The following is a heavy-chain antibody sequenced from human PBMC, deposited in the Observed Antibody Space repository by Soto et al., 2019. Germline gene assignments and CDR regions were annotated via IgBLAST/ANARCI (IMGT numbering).Heavy chain of an antibody. Sequence: SETLSLTCTVSGASITGSFFWSWIRQPAGKGLEWIGRFSLSGTTNYNPSLRGRVTMSADVSKNQFSLRLTSVTAADTALYYCARGMTPPGAPAWYYFDSWGQGTLVTVS. D-gene: IGHD2-8*02. CDR1: GASITGSFF. CDR3: ARGMTPPGAPAWYYFDS. J-gene: IGHJ4*02. CDR2: FSLSGTT. V-gene: IGHV4-4*07.